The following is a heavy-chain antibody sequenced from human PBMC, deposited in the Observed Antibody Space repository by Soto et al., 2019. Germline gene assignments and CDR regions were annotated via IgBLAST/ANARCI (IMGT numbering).Heavy chain of an antibody. Sequence: GGSLRLSCAASGFSFSSYAVTRVRQAPGKGLEWVSTISGSGGSTYYADSVKGRFTISRDNSKNTLYLQMNSLRAEDTAVYYCAKDQGSSWYEIDYWGQGTLVTVSS. D-gene: IGHD6-13*01. CDR2: ISGSGGST. V-gene: IGHV3-23*01. CDR1: GFSFSSYA. J-gene: IGHJ4*02. CDR3: AKDQGSSWYEIDY.